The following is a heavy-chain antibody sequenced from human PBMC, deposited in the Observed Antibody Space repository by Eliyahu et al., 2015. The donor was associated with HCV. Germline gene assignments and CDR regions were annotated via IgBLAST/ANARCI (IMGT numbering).Heavy chain of an antibody. CDR3: TRVVGDMATIGVPIEY. D-gene: IGHD5-24*01. Sequence: EVQLVESGGGLVQPGRSLXLSCITSGFTFGDYAWSWVRQAPGKGLEWVGFIRNKAYGGTTEYAASVKGRFIISTDDSKSIAYLQMNSLKTEDTAVYYCTRVVGDMATIGVPIEYWGQGTLVTVSS. J-gene: IGHJ4*02. CDR1: GFTFGDYA. CDR2: IRNKAYGGTT. V-gene: IGHV3-49*04.